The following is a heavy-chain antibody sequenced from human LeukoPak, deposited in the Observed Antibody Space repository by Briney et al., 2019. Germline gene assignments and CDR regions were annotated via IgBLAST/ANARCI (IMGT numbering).Heavy chain of an antibody. J-gene: IGHJ4*02. D-gene: IGHD3-10*01. CDR3: VKDQSESYSYGYFDF. CDR2: ISGSGGST. V-gene: IGHV3-23*01. Sequence: PGGSLRLSCAASGFTFSSYAMSWVRQAPGKGLEWVSAISGSGGSTYYADSVKGRFTISRDNSKNTLHLQMNSLRAEDTAVYYCVKDQSESYSYGYFDFWGQGTLVTVSS. CDR1: GFTFSSYA.